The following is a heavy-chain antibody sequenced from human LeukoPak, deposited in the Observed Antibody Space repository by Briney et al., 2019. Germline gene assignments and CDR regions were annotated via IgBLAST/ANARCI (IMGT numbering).Heavy chain of an antibody. CDR2: IRSSSSTI. CDR3: ARAKRNGFDI. J-gene: IGHJ3*02. CDR1: GFTFSNYS. Sequence: GGSLRLSCEASGFTFSNYSMNWGRQAPGKVLEWVSYIRSSSSTIYYADSVKGRFTISRDNAKNSLYLQMNSLRAEDTAVYYCARAKRNGFDIWGQGTMVTVSS. V-gene: IGHV3-48*01.